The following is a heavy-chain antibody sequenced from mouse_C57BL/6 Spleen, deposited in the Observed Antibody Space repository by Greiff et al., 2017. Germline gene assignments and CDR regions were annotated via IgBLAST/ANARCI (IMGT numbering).Heavy chain of an antibody. CDR3: ARDRANWDSYYFDY. CDR2: ISYAGSN. CDR1: GYSITSGYY. D-gene: IGHD4-1*01. Sequence: ESGPGLVKPSQSLSLTCSVTGYSITSGYYWNWIRQFPGNKLEWMGFISYAGSNNYNPYLKNRISITRDTSKNQFFLKLNSVTTEDTATYYCARDRANWDSYYFDYWGQGTTLTVSS. V-gene: IGHV3-6*01. J-gene: IGHJ2*01.